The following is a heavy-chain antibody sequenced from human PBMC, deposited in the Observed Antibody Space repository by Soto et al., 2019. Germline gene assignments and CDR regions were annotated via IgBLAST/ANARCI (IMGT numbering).Heavy chain of an antibody. CDR2: ISYDGSND. CDR1: GFSFSTYA. J-gene: IGHJ3*01. CDR3: ARDGGGFGELLLNSYDAFDL. Sequence: QEQLVESGGGVVQPGTSLRLSCTASGFSFSTYAMYWVRQAPGKGLEWVAIISYDGSNDQYADSVKGRFTVARDNSKNTLYLQMHSVTAEDTAVYYCARDGGGFGELLLNSYDAFDLWGQGKLVTVSS. D-gene: IGHD3-10*01. V-gene: IGHV3-30*04.